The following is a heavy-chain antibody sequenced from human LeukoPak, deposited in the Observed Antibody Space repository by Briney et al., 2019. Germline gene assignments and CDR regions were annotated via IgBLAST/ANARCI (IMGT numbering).Heavy chain of an antibody. V-gene: IGHV5-51*01. Sequence: GESLKISCKGSGYSFTSYWIGWVRQMPGKGLEWMGIIYPGDSGTRYSPSFQGQVTISADKSISTAYLQWSSLKASDTAMYYCARGRSYSSSSQYNWFDPWGQGTLVTVSS. J-gene: IGHJ5*02. D-gene: IGHD6-6*01. CDR3: ARGRSYSSSSQYNWFDP. CDR2: IYPGDSGT. CDR1: GYSFTSYW.